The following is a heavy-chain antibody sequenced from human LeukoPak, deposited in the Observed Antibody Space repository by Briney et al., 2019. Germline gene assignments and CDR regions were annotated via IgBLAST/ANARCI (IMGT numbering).Heavy chain of an antibody. CDR1: GFTFDDYA. J-gene: IGHJ4*02. CDR2: INWNSGSI. Sequence: GGSLRLSCAASGFTFDDYAMHWVRQAPGKGLEWVSSINWNSGSIGYADSVKGRFTTSRDNAKNSLYLQMNSLRAEDTALYYCAKGSYYDILTGGQDFDYWGQGTLVTVSS. D-gene: IGHD3-9*01. CDR3: AKGSYYDILTGGQDFDY. V-gene: IGHV3-9*01.